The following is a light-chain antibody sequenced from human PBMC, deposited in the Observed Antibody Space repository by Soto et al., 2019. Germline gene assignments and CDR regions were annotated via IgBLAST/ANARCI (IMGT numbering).Light chain of an antibody. V-gene: IGKV3-20*01. Sequence: EIALTQSPGTLSLSPGERATLSCRASQGVSSTNLAWYQQKPVQAPSLLIYGAYSRATGVPDRFSGSGSGADFTLTISRLEPEDFAVYYCQQYGTSSMYTFGQGTKLEIK. CDR1: QGVSSTN. J-gene: IGKJ2*01. CDR3: QQYGTSSMYT. CDR2: GAY.